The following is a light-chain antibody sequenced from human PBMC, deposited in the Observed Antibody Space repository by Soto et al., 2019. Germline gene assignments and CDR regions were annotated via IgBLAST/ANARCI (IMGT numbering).Light chain of an antibody. V-gene: IGKV3-15*01. CDR1: QSVSIH. Sequence: EIVMTQSPATLSVSPGDRATISCRASQSVSIHLAWYQQRPGQAPKLFIYGASTRGSGIPSRFSGSGSGTEFTLTINNLQSEDFAAYYCQHYYRWPQTFGQGTKVDIK. CDR2: GAS. CDR3: QHYYRWPQT. J-gene: IGKJ1*01.